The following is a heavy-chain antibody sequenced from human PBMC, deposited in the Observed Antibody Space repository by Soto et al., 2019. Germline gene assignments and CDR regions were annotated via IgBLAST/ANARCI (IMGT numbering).Heavy chain of an antibody. D-gene: IGHD1-1*01. V-gene: IGHV3-30*18. CDR1: GFTFSTYG. J-gene: IGHJ4*02. CDR3: AKSVYNWDDGFFDY. Sequence: QVQLVESGGGVVQPGRSLRLSCAASGFTFSTYGMHWVRQAPGKGLEWVAVISYDGVNKYYADSVKGRFTISRDNSKNTLYLQMTSLRAEDTAVYYGAKSVYNWDDGFFDYWGQGTLVTVSS. CDR2: ISYDGVNK.